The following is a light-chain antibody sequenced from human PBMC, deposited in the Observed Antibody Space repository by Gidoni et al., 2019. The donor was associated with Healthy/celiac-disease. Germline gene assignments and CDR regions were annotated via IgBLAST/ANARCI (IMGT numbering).Light chain of an antibody. V-gene: IGKV1-5*03. CDR3: QQYNSPPFT. CDR2: KAS. J-gene: IGKJ3*01. CDR1: QSISSW. Sequence: DIQMTQSPSTLSASVGDRVTITCRASQSISSWLAWYQQKPWKAPKLLIYKASSLESGVPSRFSGSGSGTEFTLTISSLQPDDFATYYCQQYNSPPFTFGPGTKVDIK.